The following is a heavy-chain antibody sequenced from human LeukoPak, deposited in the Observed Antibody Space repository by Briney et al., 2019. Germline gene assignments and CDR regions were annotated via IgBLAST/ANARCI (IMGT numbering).Heavy chain of an antibody. D-gene: IGHD1-26*01. CDR2: ISSSSSYI. CDR3: ARYTSNVVGKRHYFDY. Sequence: GGSLRLSCAASGFTFSSYSMNWVRQAPGKGLKWVSSISSSSSYIYYADSVKGRFTISRDNAKNSLYLQMNSLRAEDTAVYYCARYTSNVVGKRHYFDYWGQGTLVTVSS. J-gene: IGHJ4*02. CDR1: GFTFSSYS. V-gene: IGHV3-21*01.